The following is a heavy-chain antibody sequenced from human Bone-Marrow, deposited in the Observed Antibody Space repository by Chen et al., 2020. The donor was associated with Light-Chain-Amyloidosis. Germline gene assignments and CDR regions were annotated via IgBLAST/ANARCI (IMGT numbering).Heavy chain of an antibody. D-gene: IGHD3-10*01. Sequence: QVQLVQSGAEVKKPGSSVKVSCKASGTTFNNYAFDWVRQAPGQGLEWMGKIIPSFGTTNYAQKFQGRVTITADESTTTIHMELTSLRSEDAAVYYCARARRKSDWELRYFLDVWGNGTTVTVSS. J-gene: IGHJ6*03. CDR3: ARARRKSDWELRYFLDV. CDR1: GTTFNNYA. CDR2: IIPSFGTT. V-gene: IGHV1-69*13.